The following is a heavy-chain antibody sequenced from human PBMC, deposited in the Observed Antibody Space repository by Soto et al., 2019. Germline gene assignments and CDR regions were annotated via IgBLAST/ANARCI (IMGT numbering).Heavy chain of an antibody. J-gene: IGHJ4*02. V-gene: IGHV3-30*18. CDR2: ISYDGSNK. Sequence: QVQLVESGGGVVQPGRSLRLSCAASGFTFSSYGMHWVRQAPGKGLEWVAVISYDGSNKYYADSVKGRFTISRDNSKSTLYLQMNSLSAEDTAVYYCANLIVATMSDFDYWGQGTLVTVSS. D-gene: IGHD5-12*01. CDR3: ANLIVATMSDFDY. CDR1: GFTFSSYG.